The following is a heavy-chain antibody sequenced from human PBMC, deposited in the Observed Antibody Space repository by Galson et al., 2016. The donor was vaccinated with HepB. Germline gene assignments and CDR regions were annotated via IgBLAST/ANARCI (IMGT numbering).Heavy chain of an antibody. Sequence: SLRLSCAGSGFTFSRYGMTWVRQAPGKGLEDVSSISMSGNSRDYAESVKGRFATSRDNSKNTVYLQMNSLTAEDTATYYCAKNFATGQATYDTWGQGTLVTVSS. CDR3: AKNFATGQATYDT. J-gene: IGHJ5*02. D-gene: IGHD1-1*01. V-gene: IGHV3-23*01. CDR2: ISMSGNSR. CDR1: GFTFSRYG.